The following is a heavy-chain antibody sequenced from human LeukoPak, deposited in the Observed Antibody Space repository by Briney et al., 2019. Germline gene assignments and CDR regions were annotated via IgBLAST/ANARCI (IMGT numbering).Heavy chain of an antibody. CDR3: ARNLYGGNLNYFDY. CDR1: GGSISSYY. Sequence: SETLSLTCTVSGGSISSYYWSWIRQPPGKGLEWIGYIYYSGSTNYNPSLKSRVTIPVDTSKNQFSLKLSSVTAADTAVYYCARNLYGGNLNYFDYWGQGTLVTVSS. V-gene: IGHV4-59*01. J-gene: IGHJ4*02. D-gene: IGHD4-23*01. CDR2: IYYSGST.